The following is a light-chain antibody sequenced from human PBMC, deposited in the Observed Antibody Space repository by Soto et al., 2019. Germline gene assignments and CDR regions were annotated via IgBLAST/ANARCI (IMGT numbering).Light chain of an antibody. CDR1: QTVRNN. V-gene: IGKV3-11*01. J-gene: IGKJ4*01. CDR2: DAS. CDR3: QQHSNWPLT. Sequence: EIVLTQSPATLSLSPGERATLSCRASQTVRNNLAWYQQRPGQAPRLPIYDASSRATGIPARFSGSGSGTDFTLTISSLEPEDFAVYYCQQHSNWPLTFGGGTKVELK.